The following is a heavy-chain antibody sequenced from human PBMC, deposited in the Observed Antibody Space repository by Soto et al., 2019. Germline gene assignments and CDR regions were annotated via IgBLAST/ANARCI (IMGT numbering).Heavy chain of an antibody. CDR2: IIPVFDTV. CDR1: GGLFSSYA. Sequence: QEQLVQSGAEVKKSGSSVKVSCKDTGGLFSSYAVSWVRQAPGQGLEWMGRIIPVFDTVYYAQKFQGRVTITADESTNTAYMERSSLRSEDTAMHYCARGGSGYVWFNEFWGQGALVTVSS. CDR3: ARGGSGYVWFNEF. V-gene: IGHV1-69*18. D-gene: IGHD3-22*01. J-gene: IGHJ4*02.